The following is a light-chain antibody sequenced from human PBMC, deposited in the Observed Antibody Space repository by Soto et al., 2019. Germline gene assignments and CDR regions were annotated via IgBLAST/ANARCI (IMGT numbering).Light chain of an antibody. CDR2: GAS. CDR1: QGISTY. Sequence: DIQLTQSPSFLSASVGDRVTITCRASQGISTYLSWYQQKPGKAPKPLVYGASTLQSGVPSRFSGSGSGTEFTLTISSLQPEDSATFYCQHLNNYPYTFGQGTKLEIK. CDR3: QHLNNYPYT. J-gene: IGKJ2*01. V-gene: IGKV1-9*01.